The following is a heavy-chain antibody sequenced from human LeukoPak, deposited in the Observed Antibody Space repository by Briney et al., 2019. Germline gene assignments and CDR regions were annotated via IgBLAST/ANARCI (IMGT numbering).Heavy chain of an antibody. Sequence: PSETLSLTCSVSGGSISSYYWSWIRQPAGKGLEWIGRIYTSGGTNYNPSLKSRVTMSIDTSKNQFSLELRSVTAADTAVYYCARSGRRGLLGTTVTSMRWFDPWGQGTLVTVSS. CDR1: GGSISSYY. CDR2: IYTSGGT. V-gene: IGHV4-4*07. J-gene: IGHJ5*02. CDR3: ARSGRRGLLGTTVTSMRWFDP. D-gene: IGHD4-17*01.